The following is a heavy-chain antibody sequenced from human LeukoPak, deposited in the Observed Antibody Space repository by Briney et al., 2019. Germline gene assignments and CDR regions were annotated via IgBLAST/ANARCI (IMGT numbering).Heavy chain of an antibody. D-gene: IGHD3-16*02. CDR2: INAGNDNT. CDR1: GYTFISYA. CDR3: ARGTVILNWLDP. V-gene: IGHV1-3*01. Sequence: ASVKVSCKASGYTFISYAMHWVRQAPGQRLEWMGWINAGNDNTKYSQKFQGRVSMTRDTSASVAYMELSSLTSEDTAVYYCARGTVILNWLDPWGQGTLVTVSS. J-gene: IGHJ5*02.